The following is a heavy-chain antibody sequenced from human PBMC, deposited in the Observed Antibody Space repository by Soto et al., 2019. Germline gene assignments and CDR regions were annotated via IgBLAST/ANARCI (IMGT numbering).Heavy chain of an antibody. Sequence: SETLSLTCTVSGASISSYYWSWIRQPPGKGLDWIGSIYSGSTKYNPSLRSRVTISVDTSKNQFSLNLSSVTAADTAVYYCTGGTRGDYVAYWGQGTLVTVSS. CDR2: IYSGST. D-gene: IGHD4-17*01. CDR1: GASISSYY. V-gene: IGHV4-59*01. J-gene: IGHJ4*02. CDR3: TGGTRGDYVAY.